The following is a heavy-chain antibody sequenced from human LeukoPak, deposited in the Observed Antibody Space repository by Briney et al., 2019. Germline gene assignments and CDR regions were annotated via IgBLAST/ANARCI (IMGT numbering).Heavy chain of an antibody. D-gene: IGHD3-10*01. CDR3: AKGYYDSGSYGWFDY. CDR1: GFTFSSSA. Sequence: PGGSLRLSCAASGFTFSSSAMDWVRQAPGKGLEWVSTISGSGDRTYYADSVKGRFTISRDNSKNTLFLQMNSLRAEDTAVYYCAKGYYDSGSYGWFDYWGQGTLVTVSS. V-gene: IGHV3-23*01. CDR2: ISGSGDRT. J-gene: IGHJ4*02.